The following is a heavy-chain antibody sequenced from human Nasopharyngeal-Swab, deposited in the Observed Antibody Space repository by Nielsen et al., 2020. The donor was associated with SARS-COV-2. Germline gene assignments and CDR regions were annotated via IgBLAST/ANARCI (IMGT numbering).Heavy chain of an antibody. V-gene: IGHV1-46*01. CDR3: ARERGSGWYDRVYYGMNV. J-gene: IGHJ6*02. Sequence: WVGQAPGQGLEWMGIINPSGGSTSYAQKFQGRVTMTRDTSTSTVYMELSSLRSEDTAVYYCARERGSGWYDRVYYGMNVWGQGTTVTVSS. D-gene: IGHD6-19*01. CDR2: INPSGGST.